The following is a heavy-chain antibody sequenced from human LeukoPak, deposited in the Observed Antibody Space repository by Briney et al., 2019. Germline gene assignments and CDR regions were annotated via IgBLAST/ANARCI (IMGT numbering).Heavy chain of an antibody. Sequence: GGSVKVSCKASGGTFSSYAISWVRQAPGQGLEWMGGIIPIVGFANYAQKFQGRVTITADESTSTAYMELSSLRSEDTAVYYCASRIVGGTTFDYWGQGTLVTASA. CDR3: ASRIVGGTTFDY. V-gene: IGHV1-69*10. D-gene: IGHD1-26*01. CDR2: IIPIVGFA. CDR1: GGTFSSYA. J-gene: IGHJ4*02.